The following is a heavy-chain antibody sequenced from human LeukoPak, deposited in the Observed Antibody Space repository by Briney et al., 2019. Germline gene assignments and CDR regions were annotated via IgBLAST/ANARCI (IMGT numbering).Heavy chain of an antibody. V-gene: IGHV1-8*02. Sequence: GASVKVSCKASGGTFSSYAISWVRQAPGQGLEWMGWMNPNSGNTGYTQKFQGRVTMTRNTSISTAYMELSSLRSEDTAVYYCALLKDIDYWGQGTLVTVSS. CDR2: MNPNSGNT. J-gene: IGHJ4*02. CDR3: ALLKDIDY. CDR1: GGTFSSYA.